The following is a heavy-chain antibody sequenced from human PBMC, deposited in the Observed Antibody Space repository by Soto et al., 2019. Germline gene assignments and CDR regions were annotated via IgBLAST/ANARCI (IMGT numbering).Heavy chain of an antibody. J-gene: IGHJ3*02. D-gene: IGHD6-6*01. CDR1: GYSFTSYW. Sequence: GESLKISCKGSGYSFTSYWIGWVRQMPGKGLEWMGIIYPGDSDTRYSPSFQGQVTISADKSISTAYLQWSSLKASDTAMYYCARHLSIAAFLRGAEEDAFDIWGQGTMVTVSS. CDR3: ARHLSIAAFLRGAEEDAFDI. CDR2: IYPGDSDT. V-gene: IGHV5-51*01.